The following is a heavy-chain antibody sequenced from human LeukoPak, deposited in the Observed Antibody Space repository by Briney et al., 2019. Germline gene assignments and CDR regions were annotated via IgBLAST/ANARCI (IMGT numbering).Heavy chain of an antibody. Sequence: PSETLSLTCTVSGGSISSYYWSCIRQPAGKGLKWIGRIYTSGSTNYNPSLKSRVTISVDTSKNQFSLRLSSGTAADTAVYYCARGLGNYGYWGQVTLVTVAS. CDR2: IYTSGST. CDR3: ARGLGNYGY. CDR1: GGSISSYY. D-gene: IGHD5-12*01. V-gene: IGHV4-4*07. J-gene: IGHJ4*02.